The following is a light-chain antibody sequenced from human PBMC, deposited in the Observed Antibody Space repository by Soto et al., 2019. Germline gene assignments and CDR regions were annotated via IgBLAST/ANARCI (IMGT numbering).Light chain of an antibody. V-gene: IGKV3-11*01. Sequence: EVLLTQSPATLSVSPGDRGTLSCRASQSIRTSLAWYQQKPGQAPTLVIFDASNRANGVPDRFGGSGSGTDFTLTINSLEPEDFAVYYCQKHNVWPQITFGQGTRVEIK. CDR3: QKHNVWPQIT. J-gene: IGKJ5*01. CDR2: DAS. CDR1: QSIRTS.